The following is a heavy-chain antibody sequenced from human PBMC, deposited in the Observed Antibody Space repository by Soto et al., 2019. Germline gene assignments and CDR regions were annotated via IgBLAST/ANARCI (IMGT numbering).Heavy chain of an antibody. CDR1: GFSLSPYW. CDR2: LSSDGFGA. D-gene: IGHD3-16*01. Sequence: GESLKISCAASGFSLSPYWIHWVRQVPGRGLEWVARLSSDGFGAAYADSVKGRFFISRDIARNTLSLQMNSLRADDTAVYYCARDLGGPDYWGRGTSVTVYS. J-gene: IGHJ4*02. V-gene: IGHV3-74*03. CDR3: ARDLGGPDY.